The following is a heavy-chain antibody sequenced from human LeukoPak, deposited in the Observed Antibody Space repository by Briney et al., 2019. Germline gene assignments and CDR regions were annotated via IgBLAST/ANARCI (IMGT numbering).Heavy chain of an antibody. V-gene: IGHV4-31*03. J-gene: IGHJ5*02. D-gene: IGHD6-19*01. CDR3: ARGHNSGWYNWFDP. CDR2: IYYSGST. Sequence: PSQTLSLTCTVSSGSISSGGYYWSWIRQLPGKGLEWIGYIYYSGSTSYNPSLKSRVTISVDTSKNQFSLTVSSVTAADAAVYYCARGHNSGWYNWFDPWGQGTLVTVSS. CDR1: SGSISSGGYY.